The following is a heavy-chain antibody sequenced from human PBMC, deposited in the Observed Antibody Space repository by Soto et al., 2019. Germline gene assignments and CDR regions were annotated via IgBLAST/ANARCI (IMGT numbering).Heavy chain of an antibody. D-gene: IGHD6-19*01. CDR3: ARSVAVPGAHIDY. J-gene: IGHJ4*02. CDR2: VYYTGIT. V-gene: IGHV4-59*01. Sequence: SATLSITCSVSGGSISGSDWSWIRQSPGKGLEWLGYVYYTGITNYSPSLRSRVSISVDTSKNEFSLRLSSVTAADTAVYFCARSVAVPGAHIDYWGQGTQVTVS. CDR1: GGSISGSD.